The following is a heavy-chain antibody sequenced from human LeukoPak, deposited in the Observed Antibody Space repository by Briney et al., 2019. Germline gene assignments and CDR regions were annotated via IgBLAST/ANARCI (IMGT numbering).Heavy chain of an antibody. CDR3: ARGRRLAQLVRPNYFDY. Sequence: SETLSLTCAVSGDSISSDYWSWVRQPPGKGLEWIGYIYYTGSTNYNPSLKSRVTISVDTSKNQFSLKLSSVTAADTAVYYCARGRRLAQLVRPNYFDYWGQGTLVTVSS. CDR2: IYYTGST. D-gene: IGHD6-6*01. V-gene: IGHV4-59*12. CDR1: GDSISSDY. J-gene: IGHJ4*02.